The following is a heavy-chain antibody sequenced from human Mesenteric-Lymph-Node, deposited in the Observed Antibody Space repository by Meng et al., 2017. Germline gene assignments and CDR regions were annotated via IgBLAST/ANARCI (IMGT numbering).Heavy chain of an antibody. CDR3: ARDPASRGVEFDL. Sequence: ASVKVSCKASGYTFTSYAMNWVRQAPGQGLEWMGWINTNTGNPTYAQGFTGRFVFSLDTSVSTAYLEISNLKAEDTAVYYCARDPASRGVEFDLWGQGTLVTVSS. V-gene: IGHV7-4-1*02. D-gene: IGHD3-10*01. CDR1: GYTFTSYA. CDR2: INTNTGNP. J-gene: IGHJ3*01.